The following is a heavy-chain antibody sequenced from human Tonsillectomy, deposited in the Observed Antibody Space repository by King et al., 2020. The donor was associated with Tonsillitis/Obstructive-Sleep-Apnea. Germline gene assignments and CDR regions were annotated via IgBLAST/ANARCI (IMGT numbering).Heavy chain of an antibody. CDR3: ARESYYGTPNITESYYMDV. V-gene: IGHV3-53*01. D-gene: IGHD3-16*01. Sequence: VQLVESGGGLIQPGGSLRLSCAASGFTVSSNYMSWVRQAPGKGLEWVSVIYSGGSTYYADSVKGRVTISRDNSKNTLYLQMNSLRAEDTAVYYCARESYYGTPNITESYYMDVWGKGTTVTVSS. J-gene: IGHJ6*03. CDR1: GFTVSSNY. CDR2: IYSGGST.